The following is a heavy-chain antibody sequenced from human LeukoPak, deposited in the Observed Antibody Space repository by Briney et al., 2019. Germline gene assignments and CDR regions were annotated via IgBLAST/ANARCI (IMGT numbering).Heavy chain of an antibody. V-gene: IGHV1-2*02. CDR3: ARDYDSSGYQPPDY. CDR2: TNPGRGGT. D-gene: IGHD3-22*01. CDR1: GYTFIGYY. Sequence: ASVKVSFKASGYTFIGYYMHGVRQAPGQGVDWMGWTNPGRGGTNYAQKLQGRVTMTRDTSISTAYMELSRLISDDTAVYYCARDYDSSGYQPPDYWGQGTLVTVSS. J-gene: IGHJ4*02.